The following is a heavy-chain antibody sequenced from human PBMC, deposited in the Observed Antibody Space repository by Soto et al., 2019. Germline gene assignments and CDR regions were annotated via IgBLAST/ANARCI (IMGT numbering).Heavy chain of an antibody. V-gene: IGHV3-74*01. CDR1: GFTFSSYW. J-gene: IGHJ4*02. Sequence: EVQLVESGGGLVQPGESLRLSCAASGFTFSSYWMNWVHQAPGKGLVWVSRINSDGSSTSYADSMKGRFTISRDNAKNTLYLQMNSLRAEDTAVYYCARLRGGTRIDYWGQGTLVTVSS. CDR2: INSDGSST. CDR3: ARLRGGTRIDY.